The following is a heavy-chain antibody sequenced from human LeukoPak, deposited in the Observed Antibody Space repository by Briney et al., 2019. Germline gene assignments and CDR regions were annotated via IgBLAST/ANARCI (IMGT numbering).Heavy chain of an antibody. Sequence: GGSLRLSCAASGFTFNTYAMSWVRQAPWERLQWVSGISDSGGNTYYADSVRGRFTISRDNSKNTLYLQMNSLRAEDTAVYYCARHRSSWLIDYWGQGTLVTVSS. CDR2: ISDSGGNT. V-gene: IGHV3-23*01. J-gene: IGHJ4*02. CDR3: ARHRSSWLIDY. D-gene: IGHD6-6*01. CDR1: GFTFNTYA.